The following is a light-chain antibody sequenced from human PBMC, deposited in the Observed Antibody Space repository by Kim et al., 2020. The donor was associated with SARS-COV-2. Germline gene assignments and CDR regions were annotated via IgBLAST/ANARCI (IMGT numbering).Light chain of an antibody. J-gene: IGKJ4*01. CDR2: GGS. CDR1: KSVSSNS. V-gene: IGKV3-20*01. CDR3: QQYDNSPPVT. Sequence: SPRRSDTPYCSTIKSVSSNSLDWYQTKHGQAHRLIIYGGSSRDTGIPDRLSGSGSETDLTLTMSRLEPEDFAVYYCQQYDNSPPVTFGGRSKLEI.